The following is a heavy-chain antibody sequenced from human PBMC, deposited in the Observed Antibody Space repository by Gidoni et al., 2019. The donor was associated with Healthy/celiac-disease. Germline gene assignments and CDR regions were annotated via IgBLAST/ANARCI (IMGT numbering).Heavy chain of an antibody. V-gene: IGHV3-33*01. CDR1: GFTFSSYG. CDR3: ARSGSGYSSGWYEDY. D-gene: IGHD6-19*01. CDR2: IWYDGSNK. Sequence: QVQLVESGGGVGQPGRSMRLSCAASGFTFSSYGMHWVRQAPGKGLEWVAVIWYDGSNKYYADSVKGRFTISRDNSKNTLYLQMNSLRAEDTAVYYCARSGSGYSSGWYEDYWGQGTLVTVSS. J-gene: IGHJ4*02.